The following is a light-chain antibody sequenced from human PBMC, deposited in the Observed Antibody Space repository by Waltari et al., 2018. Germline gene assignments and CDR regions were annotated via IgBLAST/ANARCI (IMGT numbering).Light chain of an antibody. CDR1: SGSVSSTSY. Sequence: QTVVTQEPSLSVSPGGTVPLTCALSSGSVSSTSYPTWYQQTPGQPPRTLVYKGISRSSGVPDLFSGSILGNTAALTITGAQADDESDYYCSMYMGSGVWVFGGGTKLTVL. J-gene: IGLJ3*02. CDR3: SMYMGSGVWV. CDR2: KGI. V-gene: IGLV8-61*01.